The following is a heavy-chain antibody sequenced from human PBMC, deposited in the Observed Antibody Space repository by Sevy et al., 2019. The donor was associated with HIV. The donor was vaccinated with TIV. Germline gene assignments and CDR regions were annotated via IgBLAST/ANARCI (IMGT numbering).Heavy chain of an antibody. D-gene: IGHD6-19*01. V-gene: IGHV3-11*01. CDR3: ARRQSGRSFDY. CDR1: GFTFSDYY. CDR2: ISSGGSTI. Sequence: GGSLRLSCAASGFTFSDYYISWIRQAPGKGLEWVAYISSGGSTIYYADSVKGRFTISRDNAKNSLYLQMNSLRAEDTSVYYCARRQSGRSFDYWGQGTLVTVSS. J-gene: IGHJ4*02.